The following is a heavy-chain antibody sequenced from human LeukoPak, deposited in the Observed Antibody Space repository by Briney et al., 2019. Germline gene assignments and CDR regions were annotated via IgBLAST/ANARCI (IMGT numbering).Heavy chain of an antibody. CDR3: ARVVPAAMDASGWYDY. J-gene: IGHJ4*02. Sequence: SETLSLTCTVSGGYISSYYWSWIRQPPGKGLEWIGYIYYSGSTNYNPSLKSRVTISVDTSKNQFSLKLSSVTAADTAVYYCARVVPAAMDASGWYDYWGQGTLVTVSS. CDR2: IYYSGST. D-gene: IGHD2-2*01. V-gene: IGHV4-59*01. CDR1: GGYISSYY.